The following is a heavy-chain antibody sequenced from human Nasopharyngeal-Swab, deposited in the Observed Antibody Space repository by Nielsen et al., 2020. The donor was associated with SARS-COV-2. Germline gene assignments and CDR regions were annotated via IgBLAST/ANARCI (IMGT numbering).Heavy chain of an antibody. Sequence: SVKVSCKASGGTFSSYAISWVRQAPGQGLEWMGGIIPIFGTANYAQKFQGRVTITADESTSTAYMELSSLRSEDTAVYYCARVDDIVVVVAATLHQYFQHWGQGTLVTVSS. D-gene: IGHD2-15*01. CDR1: GGTFSSYA. J-gene: IGHJ1*01. V-gene: IGHV1-69*13. CDR2: IIPIFGTA. CDR3: ARVDDIVVVVAATLHQYFQH.